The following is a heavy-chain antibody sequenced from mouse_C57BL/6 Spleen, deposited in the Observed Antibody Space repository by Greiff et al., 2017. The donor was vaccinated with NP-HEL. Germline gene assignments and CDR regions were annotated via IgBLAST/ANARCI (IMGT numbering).Heavy chain of an antibody. V-gene: IGHV2-4*01. CDR3: AKLSYSNSYAMDY. Sequence: VKVEESGPGLVQPSQSLSITCTVSGFSLTSYGVHWVRQPPGKGLEWLGVIWSGGSTDYNAAFISRLSISKDNSKSQVFFKMNSLQADDTAIYYCAKLSYSNSYAMDYWGQGTSVTVSS. CDR2: IWSGGST. D-gene: IGHD2-5*01. J-gene: IGHJ4*01. CDR1: GFSLTSYG.